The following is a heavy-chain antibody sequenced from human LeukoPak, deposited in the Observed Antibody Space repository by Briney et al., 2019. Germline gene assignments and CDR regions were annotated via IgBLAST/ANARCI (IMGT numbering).Heavy chain of an antibody. D-gene: IGHD2-21*02. CDR3: ARGLTRVDV. CDR1: GGSLSSGNYY. Sequence: PSETLSLTCNASGGSLSSGNYYWDWIRQPPGKGLEWIGYIFYRGSTNYNPSLKSRVTMSVDTSKNKFPLKLNSVTAADTAVYYCARGLTRVDVWGQGTAVTVSS. J-gene: IGHJ6*02. CDR2: IFYRGST. V-gene: IGHV4-39*01.